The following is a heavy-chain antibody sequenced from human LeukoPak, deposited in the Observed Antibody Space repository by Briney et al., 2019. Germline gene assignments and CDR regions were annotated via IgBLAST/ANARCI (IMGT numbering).Heavy chain of an antibody. CDR3: ARGVDLLAFDI. V-gene: IGHV3-53*01. J-gene: IGHJ3*02. CDR2: IYSGGST. CDR1: GFTVSSNY. Sequence: GGSLRLSCAASGFTVSSNYMSWVRQAPGKGLEWVSVIYSGGSTYYADSVKGRFTISRDNSKNTLYLQMNSLRAEDTAVYYCARGVDLLAFDIWGQGTMLTVSS. D-gene: IGHD3-3*01.